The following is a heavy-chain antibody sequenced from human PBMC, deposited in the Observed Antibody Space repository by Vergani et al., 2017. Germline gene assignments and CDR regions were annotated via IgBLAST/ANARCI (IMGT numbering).Heavy chain of an antibody. CDR1: GFTFSSYS. D-gene: IGHD3-3*01. CDR2: ISSSSSYI. Sequence: EVQLVESGGGLVKPGGSLRLSCAASGFTFSSYSMNWVRQAPGKGLEWVSSISSSSSYIYYADSVKGRFTISRDNAKNSLYLQMNSLKTEDTAVYYCTRDRESPYYDFWSGFYTPFDYWGQGTLVTVSS. J-gene: IGHJ4*02. CDR3: TRDRESPYYDFWSGFYTPFDY. V-gene: IGHV3-21*03.